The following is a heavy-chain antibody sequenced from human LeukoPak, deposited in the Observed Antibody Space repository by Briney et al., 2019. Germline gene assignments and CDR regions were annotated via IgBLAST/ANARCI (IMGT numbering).Heavy chain of an antibody. Sequence: SETLSLTCTVSGGSIGSYYWSWIRQPPGKRLEWIGYIYYTGTTTYNPSLKSRVTISLDTSKNQFSLKLTSMTAADTAVYYCARAYSYGLIHDAFDIWGQGTMVTVSS. J-gene: IGHJ3*02. CDR3: ARAYSYGLIHDAFDI. CDR1: GGSIGSYY. D-gene: IGHD5-18*01. CDR2: IYYTGTT. V-gene: IGHV4-59*01.